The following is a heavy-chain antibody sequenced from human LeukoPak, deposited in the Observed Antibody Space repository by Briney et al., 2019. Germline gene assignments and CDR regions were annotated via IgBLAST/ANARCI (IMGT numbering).Heavy chain of an antibody. CDR2: IYTSGST. D-gene: IGHD4-17*01. V-gene: IGHV4-4*07. CDR1: GGSISSYY. J-gene: IGHJ4*02. CDR3: AGDDPDYGVDY. Sequence: SETLSLTCTVSGGSISSYYWSWIRQPAGKGLEWIGRIYTSGSTNSNPSLKSRVTMSVDTSKNQFSLKLSSVTAADTAVYYCAGDDPDYGVDYWGQGTLVTVSS.